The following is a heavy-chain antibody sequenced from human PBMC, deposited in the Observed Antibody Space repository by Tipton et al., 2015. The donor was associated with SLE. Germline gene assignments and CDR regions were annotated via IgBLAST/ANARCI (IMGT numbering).Heavy chain of an antibody. D-gene: IGHD3-16*01. CDR2: IYYSGST. CDR3: ARHGIGASGLGGY. V-gene: IGHV4-59*08. Sequence: TLSLTCTVSGGSISSYYWSWIRQPPGKGLEWIGYIYYSGSTNYKPSLKSRVTISVDTSKNQFSLKLSSVTAADTAVYYCARHGIGASGLGGYWGQGTLVTVSS. J-gene: IGHJ4*02. CDR1: GGSISSYY.